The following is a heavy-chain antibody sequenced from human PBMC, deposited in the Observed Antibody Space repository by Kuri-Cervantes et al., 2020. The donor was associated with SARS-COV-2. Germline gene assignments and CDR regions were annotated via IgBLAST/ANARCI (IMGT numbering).Heavy chain of an antibody. J-gene: IGHJ6*02. V-gene: IGHV3-30-3*01. D-gene: IGHD3-22*01. CDR2: ISYDGSNK. CDR3: AKEKRITMIVVVSYYYYGMDV. CDR1: GFTFSGYE. Sequence: GGSLRLSCAASGFTFSGYEMNWVRQAPGKGLEWVAVISYDGSNKYYADSVKGRFTISRDNSKNTLYLQMNSLRAEDTAVYYCAKEKRITMIVVVSYYYYGMDVWGQGTTVTVSS.